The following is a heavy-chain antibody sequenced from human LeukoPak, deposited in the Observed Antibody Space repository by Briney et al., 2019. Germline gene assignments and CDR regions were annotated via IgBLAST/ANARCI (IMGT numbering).Heavy chain of an antibody. CDR3: ARGDGYNYWEY. J-gene: IGHJ4*02. V-gene: IGHV3-30-3*01. CDR1: GFTFSSYA. D-gene: IGHD5-24*01. CDR2: ISYVGSNK. Sequence: PGGSLRLSCAASGFTFSSYAMHWVRQAPGKGLEWVAVISYVGSNKYYADSVKGRFTISRDNSKNTLYLQMNSLRAEDTAVYYCARGDGYNYWEYWGQGTLVTVSS.